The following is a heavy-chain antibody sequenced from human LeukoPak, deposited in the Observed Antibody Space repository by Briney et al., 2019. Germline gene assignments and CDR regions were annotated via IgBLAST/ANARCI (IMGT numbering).Heavy chain of an antibody. CDR1: GFTFSAYA. Sequence: PGGSLRLSCTASGFTFSAYAMMWVRQAPGKGPEWVSAIRGGGTSEFYADSVKGRFRISRDNSKDTLFLQMNSLRAEDTAVYYCARDPNGDYIGAFDMGGPGKMVTVS. CDR3: ARDPNGDYIGAFDM. CDR2: IRGGGTSE. V-gene: IGHV3-23*01. D-gene: IGHD4-17*01. J-gene: IGHJ3*02.